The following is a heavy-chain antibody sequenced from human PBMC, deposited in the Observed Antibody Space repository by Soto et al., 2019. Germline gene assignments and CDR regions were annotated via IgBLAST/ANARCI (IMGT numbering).Heavy chain of an antibody. CDR2: IYSGGST. D-gene: IGHD3-9*01. CDR1: GFTVSSNY. V-gene: IGHV3-66*01. Sequence: PGGSLRLSCAASGFTVSSNYMSWVRQAPGKGLEWVSVIYSGGSTYYADSVKGRFTISRDNSKNTLYLQMNSLRAEDTAVYYCARGEAWPYYDILTGYPDAFDIWGQGTMVTVSS. J-gene: IGHJ3*02. CDR3: ARGEAWPYYDILTGYPDAFDI.